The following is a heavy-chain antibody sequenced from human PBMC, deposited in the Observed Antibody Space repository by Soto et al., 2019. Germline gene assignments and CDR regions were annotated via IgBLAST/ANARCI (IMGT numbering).Heavy chain of an antibody. CDR1: GGSITIGNSYS. D-gene: IGHD3-16*01. V-gene: IGHV4-30-2*01. CDR2: ISRSGST. CDR3: ARAVAPYLGTWFDP. J-gene: IGHJ5*02. Sequence: TLSLTCTVSGGSITIGNSYSWSWIRQPPGKGLEWIGSISRSGSTSYNPSLKGRVTMSVDKSKNQFSLKLSSVTAADTAVYYCARAVAPYLGTWFDPWGQGTLVTVSS.